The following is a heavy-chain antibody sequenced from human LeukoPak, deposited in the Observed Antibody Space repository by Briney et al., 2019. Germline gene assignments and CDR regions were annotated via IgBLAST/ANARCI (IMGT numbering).Heavy chain of an antibody. Sequence: GGSLRLSCAASGFTFSSYGMHWVRQAPGKGLEWVALISYDGSNKYYADSVKGRFTISRDNSKNTLYLQMNSLRAEDTAVYYCARDRVGYCSSTSCYRLYYGMDVWGQGTTVTVSS. CDR3: ARDRVGYCSSTSCYRLYYGMDV. V-gene: IGHV3-30*03. D-gene: IGHD2-2*01. J-gene: IGHJ6*02. CDR2: ISYDGSNK. CDR1: GFTFSSYG.